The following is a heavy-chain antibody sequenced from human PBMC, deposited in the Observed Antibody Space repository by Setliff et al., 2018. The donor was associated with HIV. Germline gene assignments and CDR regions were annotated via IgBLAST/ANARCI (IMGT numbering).Heavy chain of an antibody. CDR2: IGPYNDRT. CDR1: GYMFIAYG. Sequence: ASVKVSCKTSGYMFIAYGMSWVRRAPGQGLEWMGWIGPYNDRTEYAQKFQGRVSLTIDTSASTAYMELRSLRSDDTAVYYCARYDGGYNYAEAFDFWGQGTMVTVSS. J-gene: IGHJ3*01. CDR3: ARYDGGYNYAEAFDF. V-gene: IGHV1-18*01. D-gene: IGHD3-16*01.